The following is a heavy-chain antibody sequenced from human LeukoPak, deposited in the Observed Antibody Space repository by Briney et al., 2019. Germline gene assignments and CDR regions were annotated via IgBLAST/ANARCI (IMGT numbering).Heavy chain of an antibody. Sequence: PGGSLRLSYAASGFNFNNYAMSWVRQAPGKGLEWVSHIVASSGATFYADSVKGRFTISRDHSKNTLYLQTNSLRAEDTAVYYCARSPPLVVPAAYYYTDVWGKGTTVTVSS. CDR2: IVASSGAT. CDR1: GFNFNNYA. J-gene: IGHJ6*03. CDR3: ARSPPLVVPAAYYYTDV. D-gene: IGHD2-2*01. V-gene: IGHV3-23*01.